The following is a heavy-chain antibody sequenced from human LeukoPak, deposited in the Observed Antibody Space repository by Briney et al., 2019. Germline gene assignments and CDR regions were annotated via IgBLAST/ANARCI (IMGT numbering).Heavy chain of an antibody. V-gene: IGHV3-48*02. CDR1: GFTFSSYS. J-gene: IGHJ6*02. D-gene: IGHD6-19*01. CDR2: ISSSSGTI. CDR3: ARAAAGYYYYYYGMDV. Sequence: GGSLRLSRAASGFTFSSYSMNWVRQAPGKGLEWVSYISSSSGTIYYADSVKGRFTISRDNAKNSLYLQMNSLRDEDTAVYYCARAAAGYYYYYYGMDVWGQGTTVTVSS.